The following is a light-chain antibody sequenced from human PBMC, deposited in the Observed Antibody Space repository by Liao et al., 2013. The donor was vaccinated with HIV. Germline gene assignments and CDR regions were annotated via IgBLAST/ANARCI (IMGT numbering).Light chain of an antibody. CDR3: QSADSSGIDVL. Sequence: SYVLTQPPSVSVAPGKTATITCEGSDIRTKDVHWYRQKPGQAPVLIISYDADRPSGIPQRISGSSSGTTVTLTISGVQAEDEADYYCQSADSSGIDVLFGGGTKLTVL. V-gene: IGLV3-25*03. CDR1: DIRTKD. J-gene: IGLJ2*01. CDR2: YDA.